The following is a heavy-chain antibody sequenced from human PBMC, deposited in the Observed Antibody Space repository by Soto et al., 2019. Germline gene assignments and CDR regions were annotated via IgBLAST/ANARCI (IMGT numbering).Heavy chain of an antibody. D-gene: IGHD4-17*01. Sequence: QVQLVESGGGVVQPGRSLRLSCAASGFTFSSYAMHWVRQAPGKGLEWVAVISYDGSNKYYADSVKGRFTISRDNSKNTLYLPLNSLRPEDTAVYFCARAPTTVTTSYYFDYWGQGTLVTVSS. CDR2: ISYDGSNK. CDR3: ARAPTTVTTSYYFDY. V-gene: IGHV3-30-3*01. CDR1: GFTFSSYA. J-gene: IGHJ4*02.